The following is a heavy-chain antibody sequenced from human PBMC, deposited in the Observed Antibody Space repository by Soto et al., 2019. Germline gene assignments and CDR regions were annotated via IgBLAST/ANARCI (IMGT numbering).Heavy chain of an antibody. V-gene: IGHV4-31*03. CDR1: GGFISSGDYY. D-gene: IGHD2-2*01. CDR2: IEHSGSS. Sequence: QVQLQESGPGLVKPSQTLSLTCTVSGGFISSGDYYWNWIRQLPGKGLEWIGYIEHSGSSFYNPSPKRRVAIALDTSKNQFSLKLNSVTAADTAVYYWAREVVPATVDFYYYYIDFWGKGTTVTVSS. CDR3: AREVVPATVDFYYYYIDF. J-gene: IGHJ6*03.